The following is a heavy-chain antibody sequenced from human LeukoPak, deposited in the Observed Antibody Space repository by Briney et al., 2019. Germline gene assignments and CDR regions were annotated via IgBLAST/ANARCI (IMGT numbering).Heavy chain of an antibody. Sequence: ASVKVSCKASGYTFTSYGISWVRQAPGQGLEWMGWISAYNGNTNYARKLQGRVTMTTDTSTSTAYMELRSLRSDDTAVYYCARSHDFWSGYYRYNWFDPWGQGTLVTVSS. D-gene: IGHD3-3*01. CDR2: ISAYNGNT. CDR1: GYTFTSYG. V-gene: IGHV1-18*01. J-gene: IGHJ5*02. CDR3: ARSHDFWSGYYRYNWFDP.